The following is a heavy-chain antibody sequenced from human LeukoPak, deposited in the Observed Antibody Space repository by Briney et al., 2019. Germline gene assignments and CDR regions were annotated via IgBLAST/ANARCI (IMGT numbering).Heavy chain of an antibody. V-gene: IGHV3-7*01. CDR1: GFTFSSYW. D-gene: IGHD7-27*01. CDR3: AKGTGDTAYYFDF. Sequence: PGGSLRLSCAASGFTFSSYWMNWVRQAPGKGLEWVANIKQDGSEKNYVGSVKGRFTISRDNAKNSLYLQMNSLRAEDSAVYYCAKGTGDTAYYFDFWGQGVLVTVSS. CDR2: IKQDGSEK. J-gene: IGHJ4*02.